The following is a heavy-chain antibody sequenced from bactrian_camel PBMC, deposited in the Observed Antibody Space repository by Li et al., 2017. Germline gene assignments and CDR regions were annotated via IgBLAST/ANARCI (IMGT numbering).Heavy chain of an antibody. CDR3: VAAVVGSTLGTFDY. CDR1: GFTFSTYV. D-gene: IGHD2*01. Sequence: VQLVESGGGLVQPGGSLRLSCAASGFTFSTYVMYWIRQAPEKGLEWVSYINSDGSNTYYTDSVKGRFTISRDNAKNTVYLQMSSLKVEDTAKYYCVAAVVGSTLGTFDYWGQGTQVTVS. CDR2: INSDGSNT. V-gene: IGHV3S35*01. J-gene: IGHJ4*01.